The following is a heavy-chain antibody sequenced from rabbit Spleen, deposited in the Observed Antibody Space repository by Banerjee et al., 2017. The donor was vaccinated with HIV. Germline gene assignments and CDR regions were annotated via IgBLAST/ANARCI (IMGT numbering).Heavy chain of an antibody. J-gene: IGHJ6*01. D-gene: IGHD1-1*01. Sequence: QSLEESGGDLVKPGASLTLTCTASGVSFSIGSYMCWVRQAPGKGLEWIACIDAGSSGFTYFATWAKGRFTCSKTSSTTVTLQMTRLTAADTATYFCARDTSSSFSSYGMDLWGPGTLVTVS. CDR1: GVSFSIGSY. CDR2: IDAGSSGFT. V-gene: IGHV1S40*01. CDR3: ARDTSSSFSSYGMDL.